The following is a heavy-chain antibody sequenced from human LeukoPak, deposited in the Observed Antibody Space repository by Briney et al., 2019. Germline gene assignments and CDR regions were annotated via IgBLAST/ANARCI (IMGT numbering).Heavy chain of an antibody. J-gene: IGHJ6*02. CDR3: ARVPVCPYCSSTSFQYYYGMDV. CDR2: VYYSGVT. Sequence: KPSETLSLTCTVSGGSTGSDYWSWIRQPPGKGLEWIAYVYYSGVTSYNPSLKSRVAISIDTSKNQFSLNLSSVTAADTAVYYCARVPVCPYCSSTSFQYYYGMDVWGQGTTVTVSS. CDR1: GGSTGSDY. D-gene: IGHD2-2*01. V-gene: IGHV4-59*08.